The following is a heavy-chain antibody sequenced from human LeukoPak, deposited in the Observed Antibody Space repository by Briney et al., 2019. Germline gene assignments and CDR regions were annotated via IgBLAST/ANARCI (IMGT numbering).Heavy chain of an antibody. CDR1: GFTFSSHG. J-gene: IGHJ5*02. V-gene: IGHV3-23*01. CDR3: AGVVLKNWFDP. CDR2: ISGSGDNT. Sequence: GGSLRLSCAASGFTFSSHGMSWVRQAPGKGLEWVSTISGSGDNTYYADSVKGRFTISRDNSKNTLYLQMNSLRAEDTAVYYCAGVVLKNWFDPWGQGTLVTVSS. D-gene: IGHD2-21*01.